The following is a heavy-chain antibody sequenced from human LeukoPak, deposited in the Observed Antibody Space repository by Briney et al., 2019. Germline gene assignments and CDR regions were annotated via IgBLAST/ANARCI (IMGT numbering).Heavy chain of an antibody. D-gene: IGHD1-26*01. Sequence: GGSLRLSCAASGFTFSSYEMNWVRQAPGKGLEWVSYISSSGSTIYYADSVKGRFTISRDNAENSLYLQMNSLRAEDTAVYYCVRWERREIYGMDVWGKGTTVTVSS. J-gene: IGHJ6*04. V-gene: IGHV3-48*03. CDR1: GFTFSSYE. CDR3: VRWERREIYGMDV. CDR2: ISSSGSTI.